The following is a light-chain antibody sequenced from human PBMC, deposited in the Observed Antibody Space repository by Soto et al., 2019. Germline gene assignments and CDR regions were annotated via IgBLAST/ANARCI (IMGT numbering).Light chain of an antibody. CDR2: EVN. CDR1: SSDVSDYRY. J-gene: IGLJ1*01. CDR3: TSYTGDSTYV. Sequence: QSALTQPASVSGSPGQSITISCTAISSDVSDYRYVSWYQQHPGKVPKLIIYEVNNRPSGISNRFSGSRSANTASLSISGLQAEDAADYYCTSYTGDSTYVFGTGTKLTVL. V-gene: IGLV2-14*01.